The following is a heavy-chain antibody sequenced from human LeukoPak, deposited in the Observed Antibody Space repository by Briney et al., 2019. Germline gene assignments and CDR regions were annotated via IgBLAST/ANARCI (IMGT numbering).Heavy chain of an antibody. V-gene: IGHV4-4*07. CDR3: ARGRIAAGATGDFDY. J-gene: IGHJ4*02. D-gene: IGHD6-13*01. CDR1: GGSISSYY. CDR2: FYTIGST. Sequence: SETLSLTCTVSGGSISSYYWSWIRQPAGKGLEWIGRFYTIGSTNYNPSLKSRVTMSVDTSKNQFSLKLSSVTAADTAVYYCARGRIAAGATGDFDYGGQGTLVTVSS.